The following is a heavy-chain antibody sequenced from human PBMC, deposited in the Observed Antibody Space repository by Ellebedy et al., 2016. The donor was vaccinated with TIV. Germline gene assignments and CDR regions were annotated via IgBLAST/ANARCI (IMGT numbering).Heavy chain of an antibody. J-gene: IGHJ6*02. CDR3: ASRAIAVTPTDLPRDYYYGMDV. Sequence: GESLKISCAASGFTFSAFALSWVRQAPGKGLEWVSSISSTSTYIYYADSVKGRFTISRDNAKSSLYLQMNSLRVEDTAVYYCASRAIAVTPTDLPRDYYYGMDVWGQGTTVTVSS. D-gene: IGHD6-19*01. V-gene: IGHV3-21*01. CDR2: ISSTSTYI. CDR1: GFTFSAFA.